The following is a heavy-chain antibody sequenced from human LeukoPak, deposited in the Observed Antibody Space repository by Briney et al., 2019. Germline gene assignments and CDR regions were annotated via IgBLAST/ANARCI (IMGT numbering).Heavy chain of an antibody. V-gene: IGHV3-7*05. D-gene: IGHD3-22*01. CDR3: AKKMHYYDTSNLGWFDP. CDR1: GFTFSSFW. Sequence: GGSLRLSCAASGFTFSSFWMSWVRQAPGKGLEWVANIKQDGSETYYVDSVKGRFTISRDNAKNSLYLQMNSLRAEDTALYYCAKKMHYYDTSNLGWFDPWGQGTLVTVSS. J-gene: IGHJ5*02. CDR2: IKQDGSET.